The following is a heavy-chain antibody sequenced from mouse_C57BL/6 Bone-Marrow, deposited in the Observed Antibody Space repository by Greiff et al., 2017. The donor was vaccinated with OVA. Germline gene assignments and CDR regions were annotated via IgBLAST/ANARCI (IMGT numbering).Heavy chain of an antibody. CDR2: IYPGDGDT. CDR3: ARYNYGSSYDDFDY. D-gene: IGHD1-1*01. V-gene: IGHV1-82*01. Sequence: QVQLQQSGPELVKPGASVKLSCKASGYAFSSSWMNWVKQRPGKGLEWIGRIYPGDGDTNYNGKFKGKATLTADKSSSTAYMQLSSLTSEDSAVYCCARYNYGSSYDDFDYWGQGTTLTVSS. CDR1: GYAFSSSW. J-gene: IGHJ2*01.